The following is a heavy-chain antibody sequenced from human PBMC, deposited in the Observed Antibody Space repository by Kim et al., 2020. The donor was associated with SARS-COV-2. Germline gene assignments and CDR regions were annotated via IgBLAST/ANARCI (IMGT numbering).Heavy chain of an antibody. V-gene: IGHV3-30*01. Sequence: KYYPDSVKGRFTISRDNSKNTLYLQMNSLRAEDTAVYYCARAENYYYMDVWGKGTTVTVSS. CDR3: ARAENYYYMDV. J-gene: IGHJ6*03. CDR2: K.